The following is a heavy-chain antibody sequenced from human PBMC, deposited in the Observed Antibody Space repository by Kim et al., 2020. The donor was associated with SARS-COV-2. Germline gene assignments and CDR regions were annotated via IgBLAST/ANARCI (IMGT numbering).Heavy chain of an antibody. Sequence: GGSLRLSCAASGFTFSDYYMSWIRQAPGKGLEWVSYITSSGSITYYPDSVRGRFTISRDNAKNSLYLQMNSLRAEDTAVYYCARGRKLGTPGDWFDPWGQGTLVTVSS. CDR2: ITSSGSIT. CDR3: ARGRKLGTPGDWFDP. J-gene: IGHJ5*02. D-gene: IGHD7-27*01. V-gene: IGHV3-11*01. CDR1: GFTFSDYY.